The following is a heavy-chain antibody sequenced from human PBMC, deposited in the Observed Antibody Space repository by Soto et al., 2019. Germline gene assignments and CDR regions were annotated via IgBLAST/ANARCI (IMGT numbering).Heavy chain of an antibody. CDR2: IYHSGTT. D-gene: IGHD6-19*01. V-gene: IGHV4-59*01. CDR1: GGSISNFY. CDR3: ASLAGKGTFDY. J-gene: IGHJ4*02. Sequence: SETLSLTCTVSGGSISNFYWTWIRQPPGKGLEWIGFIYHSGTTNYNPSLMSRVTISLDTSKDQFSLKLTSVTAADTAVYYCASLAGKGTFDYWGQGTLVTVSS.